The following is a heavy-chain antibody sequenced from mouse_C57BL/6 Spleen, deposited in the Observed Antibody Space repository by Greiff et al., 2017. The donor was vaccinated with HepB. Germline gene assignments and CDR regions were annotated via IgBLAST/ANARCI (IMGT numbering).Heavy chain of an antibody. D-gene: IGHD2-5*01. CDR3: TNYYSNSPWFAY. CDR1: GYTFTSYW. V-gene: IGHV1-5*01. Sequence: VQLQQSGTVLARPGASVKMSCKTSGYTFTSYWMHWVKQRPGQGLEWIGAIYPGNSDTSYNQKFKGKAKLTAVTSASTAYMELSSLTNEDSAVYYCTNYYSNSPWFAYWGQGTLVTVSA. CDR2: IYPGNSDT. J-gene: IGHJ3*01.